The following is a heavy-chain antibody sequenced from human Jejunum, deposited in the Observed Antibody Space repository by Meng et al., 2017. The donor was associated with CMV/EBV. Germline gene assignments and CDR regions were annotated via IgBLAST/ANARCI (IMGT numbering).Heavy chain of an antibody. Sequence: QVQLVDSGGGVVQPGGSRRLSCAASGFTFSIYGMHWVRQAPGKGLEWVAFIRYDGTVQNYADSVKGRFTISRDNSWNMLSLEMNSLRPEDTAVYYCARDLDDYSNFMNYWGQGTLVTVSS. D-gene: IGHD4-11*01. CDR3: ARDLDDYSNFMNY. V-gene: IGHV3-30*02. CDR1: GFTFSIYG. J-gene: IGHJ4*02. CDR2: IRYDGTVQ.